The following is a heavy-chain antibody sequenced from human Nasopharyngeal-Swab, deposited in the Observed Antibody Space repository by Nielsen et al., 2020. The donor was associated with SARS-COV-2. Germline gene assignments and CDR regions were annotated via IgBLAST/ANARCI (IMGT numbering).Heavy chain of an antibody. V-gene: IGHV3-13*01. CDR3: ARGSPRRHYGDYGDFDY. J-gene: IGHJ4*02. CDR1: GFTFSSYD. Sequence: GESLKISCAASGFTFSSYDMHWVRQATGKGLEWVLAIGTAGDTYYPGSVKGRFTISRENAKNSLYLQMNSLRAGDTAVYYCARGSPRRHYGDYGDFDYWGQGTLVTVSS. CDR2: IGTAGDT. D-gene: IGHD4-17*01.